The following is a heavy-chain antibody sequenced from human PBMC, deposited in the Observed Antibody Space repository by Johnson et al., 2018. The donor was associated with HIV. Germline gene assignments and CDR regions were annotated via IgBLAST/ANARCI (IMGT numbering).Heavy chain of an antibody. V-gene: IGHV3-30*03. CDR1: GFTFSCCD. CDR2: ISYDGSNK. D-gene: IGHD3-22*01. J-gene: IGHJ3*02. Sequence: QVQVVESGGGLVQPGGSLRLSCVAPGFTFSCCDMYWVRQAPGKGLEWVAVISYDGSNKYYADSVKGRFTISRDNSKNTLYLQMNSLRAEDTAIYYCVRGRSSMTVVDLRVGAFDIWGQGTMVTVSS. CDR3: VRGRSSMTVVDLRVGAFDI.